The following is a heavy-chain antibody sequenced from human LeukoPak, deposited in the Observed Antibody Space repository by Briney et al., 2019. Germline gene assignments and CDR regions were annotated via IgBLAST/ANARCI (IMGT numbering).Heavy chain of an antibody. J-gene: IGHJ4*02. D-gene: IGHD3-9*01. CDR3: ARDYDILTGYHASFDY. Sequence: PGGSLRLSCAASGFTFSNYWMSWVRQAPGKGLEWVANTKQDGSEKYYVDSVKGRFTFSRDNAKNSLYLQMNSLRAEDTAVYYCARDYDILTGYHASFDYWGQGTLVTVSS. CDR2: TKQDGSEK. CDR1: GFTFSNYW. V-gene: IGHV3-7*01.